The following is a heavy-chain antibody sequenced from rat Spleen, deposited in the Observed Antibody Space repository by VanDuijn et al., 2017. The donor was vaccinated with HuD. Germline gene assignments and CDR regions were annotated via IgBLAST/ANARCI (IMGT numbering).Heavy chain of an antibody. CDR3: AGDRHSPGVMFA. CDR1: GFSLTSYH. CDR2: ISSGGST. J-gene: IGHJ4*01. Sequence: QVQLKESGPGLVQPSQTLSLTCTVSGFSLTSYHVSWVRQAPGKGLEWIAAISSGGSTYYNSALKSRLSISRDISKSQVFLKMNSLQTEDTAIYFCAGDRHSPGVMFAWVQGASVTVSS. V-gene: IGHV2S12*01. D-gene: IGHD1-4*01.